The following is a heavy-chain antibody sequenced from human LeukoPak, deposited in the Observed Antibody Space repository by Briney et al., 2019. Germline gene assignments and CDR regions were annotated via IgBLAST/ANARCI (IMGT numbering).Heavy chain of an antibody. J-gene: IGHJ6*02. D-gene: IGHD3-9*01. CDR3: ARETNYDILTGYPSSWPYGMDV. Sequence: SETLSLTCAVYGGSFSGYYWSWIRQPAGKGLEWIGRIYTSGSTNYNPSLKSRVTMSVDTSKNQFSLKLSSVTAADTAVYYCARETNYDILTGYPSSWPYGMDVWGQGTTVTVSS. CDR2: IYTSGST. CDR1: GGSFSGYY. V-gene: IGHV4-4*07.